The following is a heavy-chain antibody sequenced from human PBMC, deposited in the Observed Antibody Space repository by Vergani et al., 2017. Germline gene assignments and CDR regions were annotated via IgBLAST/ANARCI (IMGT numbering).Heavy chain of an antibody. Sequence: QVQLVQSGAEVKKPGASVKVSCKASGYTFTSYDINWVRQATGQGLEWMGWMNPNSGNTGYAQKFQGRVTMTRNTSISTAYMELSSLRSEDTAVYYCARGRGKWELLGRSRDYYYMDVWGKGTTVTVSS. CDR2: MNPNSGNT. V-gene: IGHV1-8*01. CDR3: ARGRGKWELLGRSRDYYYMDV. CDR1: GYTFTSYD. D-gene: IGHD1-26*01. J-gene: IGHJ6*03.